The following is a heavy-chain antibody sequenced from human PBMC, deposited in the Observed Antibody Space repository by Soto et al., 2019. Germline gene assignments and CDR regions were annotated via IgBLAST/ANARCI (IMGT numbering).Heavy chain of an antibody. D-gene: IGHD3-22*01. CDR1: GFSLSTSPVA. CDR3: VHRVRSSGFRGDNWIDP. CDR2: IYWDDTK. V-gene: IGHV2-5*02. J-gene: IGHJ5*02. Sequence: SGPTLVNPTQTLTLTCTFSGFSLSTSPVAVGWIRQPPGKALEWLAIIYWDDTKHYSPSLNSRLTITKDTSKNQVVLIMTNMDSVDTATYYCVHRVRSSGFRGDNWIDPWGQGTLVTGSS.